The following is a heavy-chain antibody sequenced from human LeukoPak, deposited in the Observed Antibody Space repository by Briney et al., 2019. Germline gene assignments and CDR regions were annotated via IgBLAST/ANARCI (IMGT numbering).Heavy chain of an antibody. Sequence: PSETLSLTCTVSGGSISSSSYYWGWIRQPPGKGLEWIGSIYYSGSTYYNPSLKSRVTISVDTSKNQFSLKLSSVTAADTAVYYCARQSIAARAYYYYGMDVWGQGTTVTVSS. D-gene: IGHD6-6*01. CDR2: IYYSGST. J-gene: IGHJ6*02. CDR3: ARQSIAARAYYYYGMDV. V-gene: IGHV4-39*07. CDR1: GGSISSSSYY.